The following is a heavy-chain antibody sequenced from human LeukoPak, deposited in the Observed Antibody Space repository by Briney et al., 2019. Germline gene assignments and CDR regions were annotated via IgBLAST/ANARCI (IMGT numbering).Heavy chain of an antibody. D-gene: IGHD3-3*01. CDR2: IYGGGNT. Sequence: GGSLRLSCAASGLTVGNTYMTWVRQAPGKGPEWVSGIYGGGNTYYADSVRGRFTISRDSSKNKLYFQMNSLRAEDTAVYYCVAYGLFFGYWGQGVLVTVSS. CDR1: GLTVGNTY. CDR3: VAYGLFFGY. J-gene: IGHJ4*02. V-gene: IGHV3-53*01.